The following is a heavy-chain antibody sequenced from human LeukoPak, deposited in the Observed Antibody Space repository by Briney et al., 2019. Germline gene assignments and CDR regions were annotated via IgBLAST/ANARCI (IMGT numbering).Heavy chain of an antibody. D-gene: IGHD5-18*01. CDR2: IYYSGST. J-gene: IGHJ4*02. V-gene: IGHV4-39*07. CDR3: ASTYGYPLIDYFDY. CDR1: GGSISSSSYY. Sequence: SETLSLTCTVSGGSISSSSYYWGWIRQPPGKGLEWIGSIYYSGSTYYNPSLKSRVTISVDTSKNQFSLKLSSVTAADTAVYYCASTYGYPLIDYFDYWGQGTLVTVSS.